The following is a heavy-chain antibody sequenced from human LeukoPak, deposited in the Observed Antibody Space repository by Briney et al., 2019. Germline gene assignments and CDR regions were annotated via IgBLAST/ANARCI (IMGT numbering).Heavy chain of an antibody. Sequence: PSETLSLTCNVSGGSISSGGYYWSWIRLHPGKGLEWIGYIYYSGFTYYNPSLKSRVTTSLDTSKNQFSLKLSSVTAADTAVYYCARGTTVTTNFDYWGQGTLVTVSS. CDR2: IYYSGFT. V-gene: IGHV4-31*03. J-gene: IGHJ4*02. CDR3: ARGTTVTTNFDY. D-gene: IGHD4-17*01. CDR1: GGSISSGGYY.